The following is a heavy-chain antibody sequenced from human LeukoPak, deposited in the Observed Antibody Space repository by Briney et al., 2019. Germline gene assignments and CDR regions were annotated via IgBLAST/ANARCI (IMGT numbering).Heavy chain of an antibody. CDR3: AKETASDFGGAVDY. CDR1: GFTFRSYG. J-gene: IGHJ4*02. CDR2: ISGSGGST. V-gene: IGHV3-23*01. Sequence: GRSLRLSCAASGFTFRSYGIHWVRQAPGKGLEWVSAISGSGGSTYYADSVKGRFTISRDNSKNTLYLQINSLRAEDTAVYYCAKETASDFGGAVDYWGQGTLVTVSS. D-gene: IGHD3-10*01.